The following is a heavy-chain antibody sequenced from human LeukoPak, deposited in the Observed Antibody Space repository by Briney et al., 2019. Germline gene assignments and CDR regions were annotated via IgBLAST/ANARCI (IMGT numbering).Heavy chain of an antibody. D-gene: IGHD2-15*01. CDR3: ARDPTLYCSGGSCYFDY. Sequence: GVSLRLSCAASGFTFSSYAMHWVRQAPGKGLEWVAVISYDGSNKYYADSVKGRFTISRDNSKNTLYLQMNSLRAEDTAVYYCARDPTLYCSGGSCYFDYWGQGTLVTVSS. CDR2: ISYDGSNK. CDR1: GFTFSSYA. J-gene: IGHJ4*02. V-gene: IGHV3-30*04.